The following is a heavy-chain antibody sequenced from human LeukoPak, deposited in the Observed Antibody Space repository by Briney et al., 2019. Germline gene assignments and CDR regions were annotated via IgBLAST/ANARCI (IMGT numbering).Heavy chain of an antibody. J-gene: IGHJ4*02. CDR2: IYYHENT. CDR1: GGSISSYY. V-gene: IGHV4-59*04. D-gene: IGHD3/OR15-3a*01. CDR3: ARQTGSGLFILP. Sequence: SETLSLTCTVSGGSISSYYWSWIRQPPGKGLEWIGSIYYHENTYYNASLKSQVSISIDTSKNQFSLKLTSVTAADTAVYYCARQTGSGLFILPGGQGTLVTVSS.